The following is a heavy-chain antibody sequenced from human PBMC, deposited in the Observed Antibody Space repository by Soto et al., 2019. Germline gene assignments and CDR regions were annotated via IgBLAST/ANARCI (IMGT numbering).Heavy chain of an antibody. V-gene: IGHV3-33*01. Sequence: QVQLVESGGGVVQPGRSLRLSSVASGFTFSNYGMHWVRQAPGKGPEWVAVIWYDGSNKDYADSVKGRFTISRDNSRNTLYLQMNSLRAEDTAVYYCASALETGDYWGQGTLVTVSS. J-gene: IGHJ4*02. CDR2: IWYDGSNK. D-gene: IGHD3-10*01. CDR3: ASALETGDY. CDR1: GFTFSNYG.